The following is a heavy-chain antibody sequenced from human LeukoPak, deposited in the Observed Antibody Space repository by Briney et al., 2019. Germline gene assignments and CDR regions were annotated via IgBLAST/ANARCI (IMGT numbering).Heavy chain of an antibody. V-gene: IGHV4-4*02. CDR3: ARDPRDGYAFDY. CDR1: GGSISSSNW. D-gene: IGHD5-24*01. Sequence: SETLSLTCAVSGGSISSSNWWTWVRQPPGKGLKWIGEIYHSGSTNYNPTLKSRVTISVDKSKNQFSLKLSSVTAADTAVYYCARDPRDGYAFDYWGQGTLVTVSS. CDR2: IYHSGST. J-gene: IGHJ4*02.